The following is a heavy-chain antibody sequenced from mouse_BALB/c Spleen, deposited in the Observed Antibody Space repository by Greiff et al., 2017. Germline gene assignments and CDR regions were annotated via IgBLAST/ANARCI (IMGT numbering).Heavy chain of an antibody. CDR3: ARFFDGYLSWFAY. CDR2: IYPGDGDT. V-gene: IGHV1-87*01. J-gene: IGHJ3*01. CDR1: GYTFTSYW. Sequence: QVQLQQSGAELARPGASVKLSCKASGYTFTSYWMQWVKQRPGQGLEWIGAIYPGDGDTRYTQKFKGKATLTADKSSSTAYMQLSSLASEDSAVYYCARFFDGYLSWFAYWGQGTLVTVSA. D-gene: IGHD2-3*01.